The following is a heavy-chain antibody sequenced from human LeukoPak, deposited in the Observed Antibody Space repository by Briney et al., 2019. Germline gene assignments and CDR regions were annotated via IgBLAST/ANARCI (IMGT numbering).Heavy chain of an antibody. CDR2: ISSSGSTI. J-gene: IGHJ4*02. D-gene: IGHD5-12*01. Sequence: GGSLRLSCAASGFTFSSYSMNWVRQAPGKGLEWVSYISSSGSTIYYADSVKGRFTISRDNAKNSLYLQMNSLRAEDTAVHYCARVKSGYIKPGFDYWGQGTLVTVSS. V-gene: IGHV3-48*04. CDR3: ARVKSGYIKPGFDY. CDR1: GFTFSSYS.